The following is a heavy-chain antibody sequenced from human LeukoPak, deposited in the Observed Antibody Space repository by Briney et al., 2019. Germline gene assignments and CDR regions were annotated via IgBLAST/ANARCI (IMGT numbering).Heavy chain of an antibody. CDR1: GFTFSTYS. D-gene: IGHD3-22*01. Sequence: GGSLRLSCAASGFTFSTYSMNWVRQAPGKGLEWVSSISSGSTFIYYPDSLKGRFTISRDNAKNSLYLQMNSLRAEDTAVYYYTRESYAYPNSSGNNFDSWGQGTLVTVSS. J-gene: IGHJ4*02. CDR3: TRESYAYPNSSGNNFDS. CDR2: ISSGSTFI. V-gene: IGHV3-21*01.